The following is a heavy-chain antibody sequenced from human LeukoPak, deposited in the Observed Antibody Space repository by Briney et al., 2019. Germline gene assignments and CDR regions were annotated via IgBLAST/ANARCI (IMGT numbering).Heavy chain of an antibody. CDR1: GFTFSSYG. D-gene: IGHD3-10*01. J-gene: IGHJ6*03. V-gene: IGHV3-30*02. Sequence: GGSLRLSCAASGFTFSSYGMHWVRQAPGKGLEWVAFIRYDGSNKYYADSVKGRFTISRDNSKNTLYLQMNSLRAEDTAVYYCARDRYGSGSYSYYYYMDVWGKGTTVTISS. CDR3: ARDRYGSGSYSYYYYMDV. CDR2: IRYDGSNK.